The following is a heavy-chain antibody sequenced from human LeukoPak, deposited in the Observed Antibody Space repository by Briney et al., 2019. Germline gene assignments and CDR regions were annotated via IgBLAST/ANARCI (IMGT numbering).Heavy chain of an antibody. CDR1: GFTLSSYW. J-gene: IGHJ4*02. D-gene: IGHD1-1*01. Sequence: PGGSLRLSCAASGFTLSSYWMSWVRQAPGKGLEWVANIKQDGSEKYYVDSVKGRFTISRDNARNSLYLQLNSLRVEDTAVYYCARGNLEGGDWGQGTLVTVSS. V-gene: IGHV3-7*04. CDR2: IKQDGSEK. CDR3: ARGNLEGGD.